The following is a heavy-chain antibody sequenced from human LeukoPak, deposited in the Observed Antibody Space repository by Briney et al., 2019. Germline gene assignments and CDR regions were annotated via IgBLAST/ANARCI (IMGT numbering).Heavy chain of an antibody. CDR3: AKGKLELWGSFDY. J-gene: IGHJ4*02. D-gene: IGHD1-7*01. CDR2: IRYDGSNK. CDR1: GFTFSSYG. Sequence: PGGSLKLSCAASGFTFSSYGMHWVRQAPGKGLEWVAFIRYDGSNKYYADSVKGRFTISRDNSKNTLYLQMNSLRAEDTAVYYCAKGKLELWGSFDYWGQGTLVTVSS. V-gene: IGHV3-30*02.